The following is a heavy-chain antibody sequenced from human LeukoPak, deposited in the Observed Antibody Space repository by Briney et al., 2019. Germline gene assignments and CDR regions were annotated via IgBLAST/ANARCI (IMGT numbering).Heavy chain of an antibody. D-gene: IGHD6-13*01. CDR2: VYYSGNT. J-gene: IGHJ4*02. CDR1: GGSISSSSYY. V-gene: IGHV4-39*01. Sequence: SSETLSLTCTVSGGSISSSSYYWAWIRQPPGKVLEWIVSVYYSGNTYYNPSLKSRLTVSVDTSRNQFSLQLRSVTAADTAVYYCARVGDIAAAGSYYFDYWGQGTLVTVSS. CDR3: ARVGDIAAAGSYYFDY.